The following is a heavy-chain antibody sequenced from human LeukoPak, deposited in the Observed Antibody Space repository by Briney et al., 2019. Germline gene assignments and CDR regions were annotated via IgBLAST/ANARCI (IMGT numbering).Heavy chain of an antibody. CDR2: ISYDGSNK. D-gene: IGHD5-18*01. Sequence: GGSLRLSCAASGFTFSSYGMHWVRQAPGKGLEWVAVISYDGSNKYYADSVKGRFTISRDNSKNTLYLQMNSLRAEGTAVYYCARDLSGVTGYTYGRGIDYWGQGTLVTVSS. CDR3: ARDLSGVTGYTYGRGIDY. V-gene: IGHV3-30*03. CDR1: GFTFSSYG. J-gene: IGHJ4*02.